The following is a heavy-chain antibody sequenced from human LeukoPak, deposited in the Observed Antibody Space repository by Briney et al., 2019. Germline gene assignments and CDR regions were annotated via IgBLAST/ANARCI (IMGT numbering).Heavy chain of an antibody. V-gene: IGHV3-11*01. Sequence: GGSLRLSCAASGFTFSDYYMSWIRQAPGKGLEWVSYISSSGSTIYYADSVKGRFTISRDNAKNSLYLQMNSLRAEDTAVYYCERVRAQWLVLFDYWGQGTLVTVSS. CDR1: GFTFSDYY. CDR2: ISSSGSTI. D-gene: IGHD6-19*01. J-gene: IGHJ4*02. CDR3: ERVRAQWLVLFDY.